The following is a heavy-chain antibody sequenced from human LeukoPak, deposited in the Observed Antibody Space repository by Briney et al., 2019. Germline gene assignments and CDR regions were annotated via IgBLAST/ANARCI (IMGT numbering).Heavy chain of an antibody. J-gene: IGHJ4*02. CDR1: GGSFSGYY. CDR3: ARSIVGPGTSYFDQ. V-gene: IGHV4-34*01. Sequence: SETLSLTCAVYGGSFSGYYWSWIRQPPGKGLEWIGEINHSGSTNYNPSLKSRLTMSVDTSKNEFSLQLTFVTAADTAIFYCARSIVGPGTSYFDQWGQGTLVTVSS. CDR2: INHSGST. D-gene: IGHD6-13*01.